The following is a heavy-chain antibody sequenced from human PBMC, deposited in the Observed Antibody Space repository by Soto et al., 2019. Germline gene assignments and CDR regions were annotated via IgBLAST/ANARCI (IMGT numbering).Heavy chain of an antibody. J-gene: IGHJ4*02. D-gene: IGHD3-22*01. CDR2: INWNADST. CDR3: AKVEAYDSSGPLRY. V-gene: IGHV3-20*04. CDR1: GFKFDDYG. Sequence: PGGSLSLSCAASGFKFDDYGMSWVRQPPGKGLEWVSGINWNADSTGYADSVKGRFTISRDNSKNTLYLQMNSLRAEDTAVYYCAKVEAYDSSGPLRYWGQGTLVTVSS.